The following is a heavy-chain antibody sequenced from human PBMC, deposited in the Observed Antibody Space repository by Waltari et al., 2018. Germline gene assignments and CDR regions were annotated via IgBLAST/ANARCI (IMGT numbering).Heavy chain of an antibody. CDR1: GFTFSSYA. V-gene: IGHV3-30*01. J-gene: IGHJ4*02. CDR3: ARGLAGTARSERFDY. CDR2: ISYDGSNK. Sequence: QVQLVESGGGVVQPGRSLRLACAASGFTFSSYAMHWVRQATGKGLEWVAVISYDGSNKYYADSVKGRFTISRDNSKNTLYLQMNSLRAEDTAVYYCARGLAGTARSERFDYWGQGTLVTVSS. D-gene: IGHD6-19*01.